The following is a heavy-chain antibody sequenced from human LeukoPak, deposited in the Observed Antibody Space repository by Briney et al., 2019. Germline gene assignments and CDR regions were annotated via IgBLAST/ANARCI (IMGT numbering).Heavy chain of an antibody. CDR3: ASCLAVAGAIGWFDP. J-gene: IGHJ5*02. D-gene: IGHD6-19*01. CDR1: GGSISSGSYY. CDR2: IYTSGST. V-gene: IGHV4-61*02. Sequence: SETLSLTCTVSGGSISSGSYYWSWLRQPAGKGLEWLGRIYTSGSTNYNPSLKSRVTISVDTSKNQFSLKLSSVTAADTAVYYCASCLAVAGAIGWFDPWGQGTLVTVSS.